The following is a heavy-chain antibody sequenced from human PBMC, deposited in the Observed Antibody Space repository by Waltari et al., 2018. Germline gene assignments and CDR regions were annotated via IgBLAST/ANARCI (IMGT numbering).Heavy chain of an antibody. CDR3: AKYCTNGVCSDY. D-gene: IGHD2-8*01. J-gene: IGHJ4*02. Sequence: QVQLVESGGGVVQPGRSLRLSCAASGFTFSSYGMPWVSQAPGKGLEWVAVISYDGSNKYYADSVKGRFTISRDNSKNTLYLQMNSLRAEDTAVYYCAKYCTNGVCSDYWGQGTLVTVSS. CDR1: GFTFSSYG. V-gene: IGHV3-30*18. CDR2: ISYDGSNK.